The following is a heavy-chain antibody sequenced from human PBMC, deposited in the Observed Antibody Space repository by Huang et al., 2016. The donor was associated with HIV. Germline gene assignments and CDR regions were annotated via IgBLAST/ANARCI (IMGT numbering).Heavy chain of an antibody. Sequence: DVQLVQSGAEVKKPGESLKISCKGSGYNFNTYWLAWVRERPGRGREGMGMIYPGDSDVRYNPSFQGQVTLSGDKSISTAFLQWSSLKASDTAMYYCARHERYCTGDTCSLLYWGQGTPVTVSS. J-gene: IGHJ4*02. CDR2: IYPGDSDV. CDR3: ARHERYCTGDTCSLLY. D-gene: IGHD2-8*02. CDR1: GYNFNTYW. V-gene: IGHV5-51*01.